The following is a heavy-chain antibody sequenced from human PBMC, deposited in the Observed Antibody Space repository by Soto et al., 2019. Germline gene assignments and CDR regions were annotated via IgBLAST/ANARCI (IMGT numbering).Heavy chain of an antibody. Sequence: GGSLRLSCAASGFTFSSYGMHWVRQAPGKGLEWVAVIWYDGSNKYYADSVKGRFTISRDNSRNTLDLQMNTLRHEDTAVYYCAKERGRNRNFAMDVWGQGTSVTVSS. CDR3: AKERGRNRNFAMDV. V-gene: IGHV3-33*03. J-gene: IGHJ6*02. CDR2: IWYDGSNK. D-gene: IGHD1-1*01. CDR1: GFTFSSYG.